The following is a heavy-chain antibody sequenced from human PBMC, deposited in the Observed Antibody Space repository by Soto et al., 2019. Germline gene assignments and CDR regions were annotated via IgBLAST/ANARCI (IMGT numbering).Heavy chain of an antibody. D-gene: IGHD3-16*01. CDR3: AYYVVQGGYGALDF. CDR1: GGSVSDKRW. CDR2: TFRKGDT. V-gene: IGHV4-4*02. Sequence: TETLSLTCALSGGSVSDKRWWTWVRQTPGKGLEWIGETFRKGDTNYNAFLKSRVSISIDKSRNQVSLILTSVTAADTAVYYCAYYVVQGGYGALDFWCPGTVVSGSS. J-gene: IGHJ3*01.